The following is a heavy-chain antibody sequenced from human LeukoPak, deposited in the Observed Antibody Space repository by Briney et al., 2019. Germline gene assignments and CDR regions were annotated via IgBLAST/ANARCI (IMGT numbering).Heavy chain of an antibody. CDR1: GFTFSSYG. D-gene: IGHD6-6*01. Sequence: QPGGSLRLSCAASGFTFSSYGRHWVRQAPGKGLEWVAFIRYDGSNKYYADSVKGRFTISRDNSKNTLYLQMNSLRPEDTAVYHCAKDLSARGDAFDIWGQGTMVTVSS. CDR2: IRYDGSNK. CDR3: AKDLSARGDAFDI. J-gene: IGHJ3*02. V-gene: IGHV3-30*02.